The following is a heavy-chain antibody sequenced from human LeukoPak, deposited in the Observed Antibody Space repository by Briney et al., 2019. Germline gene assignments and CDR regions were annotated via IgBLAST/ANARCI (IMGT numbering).Heavy chain of an antibody. CDR1: GYTFTTYG. CDR3: ARVQVLIVPATINY. CDR2: ISTYNGKK. Sequence: ASVRVSCRASGYTFTTYGITWVRQAPGQGLEWLGWISTYNGKKNYAQKFQGRVTMTTDTSTSTAYMELRTLRSDDTAVYFCARVQVLIVPATINYWGQGTLVTVSS. D-gene: IGHD2/OR15-2a*01. V-gene: IGHV1-18*01. J-gene: IGHJ4*02.